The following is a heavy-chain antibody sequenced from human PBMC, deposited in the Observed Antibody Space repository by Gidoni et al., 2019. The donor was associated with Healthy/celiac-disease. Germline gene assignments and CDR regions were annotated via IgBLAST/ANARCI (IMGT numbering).Heavy chain of an antibody. CDR3: AKGIGSGSDYLLNYFDY. CDR1: GFTFSSYA. D-gene: IGHD3-10*01. Sequence: EVQLLESGGGLVQPGGSLRLSCAASGFTFSSYAMSWVRQAPGKGLEWVSAISGSGGSTYYADSVKGRFTISRDNAKNTLYLQMNSLRAEDTAVYYCAKGIGSGSDYLLNYFDYWGQGTLVTVSS. V-gene: IGHV3-23*01. CDR2: ISGSGGST. J-gene: IGHJ4*02.